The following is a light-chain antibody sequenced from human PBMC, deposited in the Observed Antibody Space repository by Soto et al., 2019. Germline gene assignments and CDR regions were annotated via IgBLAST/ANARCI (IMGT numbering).Light chain of an antibody. Sequence: IQLTQFPSCLSASVGGRFTITCRASQGVRSHVDWHEQKPGKAPKVLXYQVSTLQSGVPSRFRGSGSGTDFTLTISSLQPEDFESYYCQHLNGYPITFGQGTRLEIK. J-gene: IGKJ5*01. CDR2: QVS. V-gene: IGKV1-9*01. CDR3: QHLNGYPIT. CDR1: QGVRSH.